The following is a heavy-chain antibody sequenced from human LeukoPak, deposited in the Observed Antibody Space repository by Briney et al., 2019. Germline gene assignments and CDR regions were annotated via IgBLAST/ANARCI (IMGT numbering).Heavy chain of an antibody. J-gene: IGHJ6*03. Sequence: MPSETLSLTCTISGGSISSYYWSWIRQPPGKGLEWIGYIYYTGSTNHNPSLKSRVTISVDTSKNQFSLKLSSVTAADTAVYYCARVVYSGYDFRGAMDVWGKGTTVTVSS. V-gene: IGHV4-59*01. D-gene: IGHD5-12*01. CDR1: GGSISSYY. CDR3: ARVVYSGYDFRGAMDV. CDR2: IYYTGST.